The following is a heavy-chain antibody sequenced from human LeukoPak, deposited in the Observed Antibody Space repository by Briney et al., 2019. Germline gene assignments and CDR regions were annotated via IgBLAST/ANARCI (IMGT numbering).Heavy chain of an antibody. CDR2: INSDGSST. D-gene: IGHD3-3*01. CDR1: GFTFSSYW. CDR3: ARLTSGNGLDV. J-gene: IGHJ6*02. Sequence: GGSLRLSCAASGFTFSSYWMHWVRQAPGKGLVWVSRINSDGSSTSYADSVKGRFIISRDNSKNTLLFQMNSLRAEDTAVYYCARLTSGNGLDVWGRGTTVTVS. V-gene: IGHV3-74*01.